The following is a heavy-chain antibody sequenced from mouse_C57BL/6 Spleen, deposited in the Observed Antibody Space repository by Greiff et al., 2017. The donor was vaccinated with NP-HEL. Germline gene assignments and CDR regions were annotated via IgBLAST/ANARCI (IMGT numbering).Heavy chain of an antibody. J-gene: IGHJ1*03. CDR2: IDPETGGT. CDR3: TRGNFITTVVEGYFDV. Sequence: VQGVESGAELVRPGASVTLSCKASGYTFTDYEMHWVKQTPVHGLEWIGAIDPETGGTAYNQKFKGEAILTADKSSSTAYMELRSLTSEDSAVYYCTRGNFITTVVEGYFDVWGTGTTVTVSS. D-gene: IGHD1-1*01. V-gene: IGHV1-15*01. CDR1: GYTFTDYE.